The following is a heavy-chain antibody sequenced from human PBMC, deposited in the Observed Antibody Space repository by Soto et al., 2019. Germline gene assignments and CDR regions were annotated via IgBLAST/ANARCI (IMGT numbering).Heavy chain of an antibody. J-gene: IGHJ6*02. D-gene: IGHD4-4*01. Sequence: QVQLVQSGAEVQKPGSSVKVSCKASGGTFSSYAISWVRQAPGQGLEWMGGIIPIFGTANYAQKFQGRVTITADESTSTAYMELSSLRSEDTAVYYCARGGYSNYGDYYGMDVWGQGTTVTVSS. CDR1: GGTFSSYA. CDR2: IIPIFGTA. V-gene: IGHV1-69*01. CDR3: ARGGYSNYGDYYGMDV.